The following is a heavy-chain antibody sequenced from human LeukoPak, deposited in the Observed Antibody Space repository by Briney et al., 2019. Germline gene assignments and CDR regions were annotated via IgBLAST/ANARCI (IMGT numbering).Heavy chain of an antibody. V-gene: IGHV4-4*07. CDR1: GGSSTTYY. J-gene: IGHJ4*02. Sequence: SETVSLTCTVSGGSSTTYYWSWIRQPAGKGLEWIGRVYTTGPTNYHPSLKSRVTMSVDTSKNQCSLKLNSVTAADTAVYYCARDFDYWGQGTLVTVSS. CDR2: VYTTGPT. CDR3: ARDFDY.